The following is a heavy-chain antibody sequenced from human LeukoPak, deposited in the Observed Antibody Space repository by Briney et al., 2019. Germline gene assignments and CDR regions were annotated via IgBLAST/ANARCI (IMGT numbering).Heavy chain of an antibody. CDR2: FDPEDGET. J-gene: IGHJ4*02. Sequence: ASVKVSCKVSGYTLTELSMHWVRQAPGKGLEWMGGFDPEDGETIYAQKFQGRVTMTEDTSTDTAYMELSSLRSEDTAVYYCALGGGRGFDFDYWGQGTLVTVSS. CDR1: GYTLTELS. CDR3: ALGGGRGFDFDY. D-gene: IGHD3-16*01. V-gene: IGHV1-24*01.